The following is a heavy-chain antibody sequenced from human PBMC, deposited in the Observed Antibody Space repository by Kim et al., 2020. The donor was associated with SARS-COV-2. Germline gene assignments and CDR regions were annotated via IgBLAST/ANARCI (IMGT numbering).Heavy chain of an antibody. Sequence: SETLSLTCTVSGGSISSYYWSWIRQPPGKGLEWIGYIYYSGSTNYNPSLKSRVTISVDTSKNQFSLKLSSVTAADTAVYYCARSIAAAVHFDYWGQGTLVTVSS. D-gene: IGHD6-13*01. CDR3: ARSIAAAVHFDY. J-gene: IGHJ4*02. CDR2: IYYSGST. CDR1: GGSISSYY. V-gene: IGHV4-59*01.